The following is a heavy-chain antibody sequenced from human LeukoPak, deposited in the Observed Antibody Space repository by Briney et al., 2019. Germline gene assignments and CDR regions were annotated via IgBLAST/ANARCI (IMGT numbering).Heavy chain of an antibody. Sequence: PSETLSLTCTVSGGSISSYYWSWIRQPPGKGLGWIGYIYYSGSTNYNPSLKSRVTISVDTSKNQFSLKLSSVTAADTAVYYCARSTGTGYYYYYMDVWGKGTTVTVSS. CDR2: IYYSGST. D-gene: IGHD1-1*01. CDR3: ARSTGTGYYYYYMDV. CDR1: GGSISSYY. V-gene: IGHV4-59*01. J-gene: IGHJ6*03.